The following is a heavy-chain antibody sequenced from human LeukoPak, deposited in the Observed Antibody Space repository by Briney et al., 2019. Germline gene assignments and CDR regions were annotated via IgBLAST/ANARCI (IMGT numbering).Heavy chain of an antibody. CDR1: GGSISSYY. D-gene: IGHD4-4*01. CDR2: IYYSGST. V-gene: IGHV4-59*12. Sequence: KPSETLSLTCNVSGGSISSYYWSWIRQTPGKGLEWIGYIYYSGSTNYNPSLKSRVTISVDTSENQFSLKLSSVTAADTAVYYCARERSSNLKYYYYGMDVWGQGTTVTVSS. J-gene: IGHJ6*02. CDR3: ARERSSNLKYYYYGMDV.